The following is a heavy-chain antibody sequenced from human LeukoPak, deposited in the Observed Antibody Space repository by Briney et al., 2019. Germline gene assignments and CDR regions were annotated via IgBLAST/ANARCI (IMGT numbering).Heavy chain of an antibody. V-gene: IGHV3-23*01. J-gene: IGHJ4*02. CDR1: GFTFTNYA. CDR2: ISGSGGRT. D-gene: IGHD3-9*01. Sequence: GGSLRLSCAASGFTFTNYAMTWVRQAPGKGLEWVSSISGSGGRTYSADSVKGRFTISRDNFKNTLYLEMNSLRAEDTARYFCAEDPILTGFYNDGRWGQGTLVIVSS. CDR3: AEDPILTGFYNDGR.